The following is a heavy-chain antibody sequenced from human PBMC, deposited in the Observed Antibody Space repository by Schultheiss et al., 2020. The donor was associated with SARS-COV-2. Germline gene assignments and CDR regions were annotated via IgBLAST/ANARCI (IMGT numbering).Heavy chain of an antibody. CDR3: ARVFAYCSGGSCYSDWFDP. D-gene: IGHD2-15*01. CDR2: IYYSGST. J-gene: IGHJ5*02. V-gene: IGHV4-31*03. CDR1: GYSISSGYY. Sequence: SETLSLTCTVSGYSISSGYYWSWIRQHPGKGLEWIGYIYYSGSTYYNPSLKSRVTISVDTSKNQFSLKLSSVTAADTAVYYCARVFAYCSGGSCYSDWFDPWGQGTLVTVSS.